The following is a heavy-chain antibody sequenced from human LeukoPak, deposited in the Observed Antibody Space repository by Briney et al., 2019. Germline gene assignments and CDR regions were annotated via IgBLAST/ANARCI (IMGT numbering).Heavy chain of an antibody. CDR3: AKDGRMRVFDC. D-gene: IGHD2-8*01. Sequence: GGSLRLSCTASGFMVSKSWMTWVRQSPGRGLEGVACISENGSEEKYLGCVRGRFTITRDNAKNSLYLQMNSLRAEDTAVYYCAKDGRMRVFDCWGQGTLVTVSS. V-gene: IGHV3-7*03. J-gene: IGHJ4*02. CDR1: GFMVSKSW. CDR2: ISENGSEE.